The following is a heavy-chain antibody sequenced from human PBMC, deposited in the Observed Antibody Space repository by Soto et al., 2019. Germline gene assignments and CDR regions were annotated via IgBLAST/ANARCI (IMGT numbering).Heavy chain of an antibody. V-gene: IGHV4-34*01. CDR2: INHRGST. CDR1: GGSFSGYY. Sequence: QVQLQQWGAGLLKPSETLSLTCAVYGGSFSGYYWSWIRQPPGKGLEWIGEINHRGSTNYNPSLKRRVTISVDTSKSQFSLKLSSVTAADTAVYYCARTSRFDCWGQGILVTVSS. J-gene: IGHJ4*02. CDR3: ARTSRFDC. D-gene: IGHD6-6*01.